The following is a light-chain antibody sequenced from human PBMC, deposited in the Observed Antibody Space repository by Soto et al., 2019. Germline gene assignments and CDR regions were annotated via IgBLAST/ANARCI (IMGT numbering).Light chain of an antibody. Sequence: AIRMSQSPSSFSASTGDRVTITCRASQGISSYLAWYQQKPGKAPKLLIYAASTLQSGVPSRLSGSGSGTHFTLTISSLQPEDFATYYCQQLHGYPITFGQGTRLEI. CDR2: AAS. J-gene: IGKJ5*01. CDR3: QQLHGYPIT. V-gene: IGKV1-8*01. CDR1: QGISSY.